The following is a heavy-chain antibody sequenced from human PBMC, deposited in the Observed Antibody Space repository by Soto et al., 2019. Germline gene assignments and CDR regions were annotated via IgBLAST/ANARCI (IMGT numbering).Heavy chain of an antibody. CDR2: VYSTGGT. Sequence: QVQLHESGPGLVKPSETLSLTCNVSGDSIGRFYLSWIRQSAEKGLEWIGRVYSTGGTAYNPALQGRVTISLDRSNNHVSLEMNSVTAADTAVYFCARDLSGTGLDIWGRGTRVTVSS. CDR3: ARDLSGTGLDI. J-gene: IGHJ6*02. D-gene: IGHD1-26*01. CDR1: GDSIGRFY. V-gene: IGHV4-4*07.